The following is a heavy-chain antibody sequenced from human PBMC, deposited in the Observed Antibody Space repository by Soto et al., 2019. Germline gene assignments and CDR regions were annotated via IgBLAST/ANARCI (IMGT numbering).Heavy chain of an antibody. CDR2: ISRSGSAT. CDR3: ARGADQDPGYYFDS. Sequence: EVQLLESGGGLVQPGGSMRLSCAASGLTFSNYAMTWVRQAPGKGLEWVSSISRSGSATYYTDSVKGRFTISRDNSGNTLYLQMICLRGEDSAIYFCARGADQDPGYYFDSWGQGALVTVSS. J-gene: IGHJ4*02. D-gene: IGHD1-26*01. V-gene: IGHV3-23*01. CDR1: GLTFSNYA.